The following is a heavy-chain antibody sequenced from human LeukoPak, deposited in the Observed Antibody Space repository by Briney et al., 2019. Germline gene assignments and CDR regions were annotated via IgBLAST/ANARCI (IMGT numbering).Heavy chain of an antibody. CDR1: GFTFSSYW. CDR3: ARDAPYDFWSGYLLGPVDY. V-gene: IGHV3-7*01. CDR2: IKQDGSEK. D-gene: IGHD3-3*01. Sequence: GGSLRLSCAASGFTFSSYWMSWVRQAPGKGLEWVANIKQDGSEKYYVDSVKGRFTISRDNAKNSLYLQMNSLRAEDTAVYYCARDAPYDFWSGYLLGPVDYWGQGTLVTVSS. J-gene: IGHJ4*02.